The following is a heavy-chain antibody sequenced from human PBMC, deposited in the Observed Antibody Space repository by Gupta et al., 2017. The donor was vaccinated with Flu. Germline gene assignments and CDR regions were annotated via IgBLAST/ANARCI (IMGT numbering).Heavy chain of an antibody. CDR2: IYYSGST. CDR3: AREGVGAATHNWFDP. D-gene: IGHD2-15*01. CDR1: GGSISSYY. V-gene: IGHV4-59*01. Sequence: QVQLQESGPGLVKPSETLSLTCTVSGGSISSYYWSWIRQPPGKGLEWIGYIYYSGSTNYNPSLKSRVTISVDTSKNQFSLKLSSVTAADTAVYYCAREGVGAATHNWFDPWGQGTLVTVSS. J-gene: IGHJ5*02.